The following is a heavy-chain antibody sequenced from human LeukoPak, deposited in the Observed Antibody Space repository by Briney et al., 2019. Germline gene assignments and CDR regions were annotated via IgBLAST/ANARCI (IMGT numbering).Heavy chain of an antibody. J-gene: IGHJ5*02. V-gene: IGHV1-2*02. CDR1: GYTFTGYY. Sequence: ASVKVSCRASGYTFTGYYMHWVRQAPGQGLEWMGWINPNSGDTNYAQKFQGRVTMTKDTSINTAYMELRSLRSDDTAVYYCARQCSSSSLWFDPWGQGTRVTVSS. CDR3: ARQCSSSSLWFDP. CDR2: INPNSGDT. D-gene: IGHD2-2*01.